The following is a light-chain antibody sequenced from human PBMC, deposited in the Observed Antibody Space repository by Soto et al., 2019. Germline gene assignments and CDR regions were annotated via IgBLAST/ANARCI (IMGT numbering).Light chain of an antibody. V-gene: IGKV3-20*01. CDR3: QQYGNSPQIT. CDR2: HAS. J-gene: IGKJ5*01. Sequence: EIVLTQSPGTLSLSPGERATLSCRASQSVMGSYLAWYQQKPGQAPRLLIFHASTRATGIPDRFSGNGPGTDFTLTISRLEPEDFAVYYCQQYGNSPQITFGQGTRLETK. CDR1: QSVMGSY.